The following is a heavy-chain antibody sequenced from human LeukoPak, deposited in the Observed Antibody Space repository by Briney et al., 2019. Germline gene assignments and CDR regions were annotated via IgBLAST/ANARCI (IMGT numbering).Heavy chain of an antibody. D-gene: IGHD3-22*01. CDR3: AREYLSSGYGYFQH. J-gene: IGHJ1*01. CDR2: ISYDGSNK. Sequence: PGRSLRLSCAASGFTFSSYAMHWVRQAPGKGLEWVAVISYDGSNKYHADSVKGRFTISRDNAKNSLYLQMNSLRAEDTAVYYCAREYLSSGYGYFQHWGQGTLVTVSS. CDR1: GFTFSSYA. V-gene: IGHV3-30-3*01.